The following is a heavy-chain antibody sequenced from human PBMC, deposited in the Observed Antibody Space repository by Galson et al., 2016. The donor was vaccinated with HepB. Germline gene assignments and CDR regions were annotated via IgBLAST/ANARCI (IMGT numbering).Heavy chain of an antibody. CDR3: ARDVYDILTGYQWYFDL. CDR1: GGSISSYY. D-gene: IGHD3-9*01. Sequence: ETLSLTCTVSGGSISSYYWSWIRQPPGKGLEWIGYIYYSGSTNYNPSLKSRVTISVDTSKNQFSLNLSSVTAADTAVYYCARDVYDILTGYQWYFDLWGRGTLVTVSS. V-gene: IGHV4-59*01. J-gene: IGHJ2*01. CDR2: IYYSGST.